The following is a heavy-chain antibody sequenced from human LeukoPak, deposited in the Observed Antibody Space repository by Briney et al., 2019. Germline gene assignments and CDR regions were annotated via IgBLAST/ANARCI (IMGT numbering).Heavy chain of an antibody. CDR3: AREDSGSSNFDY. CDR2: ISSSGSTI. V-gene: IGHV3-48*03. CDR1: GFTFSSYE. Sequence: GGSLRLSCAASGFTFSSYEMNWVRQAPGKGLEWVSYISSSGSTIYYADSVKGRFTISRDNAKNSLYLQMNSLRAKDTAVYYCAREDSGSSNFDYWGQGTLVTVSS. J-gene: IGHJ4*02. D-gene: IGHD1-26*01.